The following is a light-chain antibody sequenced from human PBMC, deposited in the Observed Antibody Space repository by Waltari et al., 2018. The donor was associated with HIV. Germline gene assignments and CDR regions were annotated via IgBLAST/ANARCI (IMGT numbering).Light chain of an antibody. J-gene: IGKJ2*01. CDR1: EGLVYRDGNTY. CDR3: MQGTHWPPT. Sequence: VVMSQFPLSLAVTPGQPASISYTSSEGLVYRDGNTYLNWFHQRPGQFQRRLIFRVSNWDPGVPDRFRGSGSHTNFTLEITRVQSDDVGIFYCMQGTHWPPTVGQGTRLEI. V-gene: IGKV2D-30*01. CDR2: RVS.